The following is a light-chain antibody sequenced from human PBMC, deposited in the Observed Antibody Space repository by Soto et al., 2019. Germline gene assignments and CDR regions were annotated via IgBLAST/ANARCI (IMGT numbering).Light chain of an antibody. CDR1: SSNIGAGYD. Sequence: QSVLTQPPSVSGATGRRVTISCTGGSSNIGAGYDVHWYQQLPGTAPKLLIYGNSNRPSGVPDRFSGSKSGTSASLAITGLQAEDEAYYYCQSYDSSLSGWVFGGGTKLTVL. CDR2: GNS. CDR3: QSYDSSLSGWV. J-gene: IGLJ3*02. V-gene: IGLV1-40*01.